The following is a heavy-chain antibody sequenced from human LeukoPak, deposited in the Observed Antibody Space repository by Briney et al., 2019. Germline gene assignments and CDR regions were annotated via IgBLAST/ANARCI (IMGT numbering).Heavy chain of an antibody. Sequence: SETLSLTCTVSGGSISSGGYYWSWIRQHPGKGLEWIGYIYYSGSTYYNPSLKSRVTISVDTFKNQFSLKLSSVTAADTALYYCARGDRRDGYRFDYWGQGTLVTVSS. CDR2: IYYSGST. D-gene: IGHD5-24*01. J-gene: IGHJ4*02. V-gene: IGHV4-31*03. CDR3: ARGDRRDGYRFDY. CDR1: GGSISSGGYY.